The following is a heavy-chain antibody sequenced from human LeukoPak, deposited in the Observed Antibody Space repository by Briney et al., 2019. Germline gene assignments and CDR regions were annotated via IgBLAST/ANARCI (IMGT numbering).Heavy chain of an antibody. D-gene: IGHD3-10*01. J-gene: IGHJ4*02. CDR3: AITMVRGVSRFDY. CDR2: ISWNSGSI. CDR1: GFTFDDYA. V-gene: IGHV3-9*01. Sequence: PRGSLRLSCAASGFTFDDYAMHWVRQAPGKGLEWVSGISWNSGSIGYADSVKGRFTISRDNAKNSLYLQMNSLRAEDTALYYCAITMVRGVSRFDYWGQGTLVTVSS.